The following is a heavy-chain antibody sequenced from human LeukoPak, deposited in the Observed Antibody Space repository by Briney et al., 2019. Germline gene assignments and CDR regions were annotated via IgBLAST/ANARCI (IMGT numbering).Heavy chain of an antibody. Sequence: ASVKVSCKVSGYTLTELSMHWVRQAPGKGLEWMGSFDPKDGETIYAQKFQGRVTITADESTSTAYMELSSLRSEDTAVYYCARDGYYDSSGYLWGQGTLVTVSS. CDR2: FDPKDGET. CDR1: GYTLTELS. D-gene: IGHD3-22*01. CDR3: ARDGYYDSSGYL. V-gene: IGHV1-24*01. J-gene: IGHJ4*02.